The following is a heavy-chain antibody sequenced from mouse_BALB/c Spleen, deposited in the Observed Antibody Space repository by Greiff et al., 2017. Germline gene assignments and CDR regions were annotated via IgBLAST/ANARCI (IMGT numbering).Heavy chain of an antibody. J-gene: IGHJ3*01. CDR1: GYTFTSYW. CDR3: ARSGYRYDGFAY. D-gene: IGHD2-14*01. Sequence: QVQLQQPGAELVNPGASVKLSCTASGYTFTSYWMHWVQQRPGQGLEWIGEIDPSASYTNYNQNVKGKATLTVDKSSSTAYMQLSSLTAEDSAVYYCARSGYRYDGFAYWGQGTLVTVSA. V-gene: IGHV1-69*02. CDR2: IDPSASYT.